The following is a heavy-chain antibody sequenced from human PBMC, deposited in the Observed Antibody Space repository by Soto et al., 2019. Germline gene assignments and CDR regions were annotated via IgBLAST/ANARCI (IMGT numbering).Heavy chain of an antibody. CDR3: ARRAGYYYDSSGYYYPDYYYYGMDV. CDR2: IIPIFGTA. CDR1: GGTFSSYA. J-gene: IGHJ6*02. V-gene: IGHV1-69*01. D-gene: IGHD3-22*01. Sequence: QVQLVQSGAEVKKPGSSVKVSCKASGGTFSSYAISWVRQAPGQGLEWMGGIIPIFGTANYAQKFQGRVTITADESTSTAYMELSSLRSEDTAVYYCARRAGYYYDSSGYYYPDYYYYGMDVWGQGTTVTVSS.